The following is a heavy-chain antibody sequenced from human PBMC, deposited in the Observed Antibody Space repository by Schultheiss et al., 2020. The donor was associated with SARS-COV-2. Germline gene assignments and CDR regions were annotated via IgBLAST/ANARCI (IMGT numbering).Heavy chain of an antibody. V-gene: IGHV3-30-3*01. Sequence: GGSLRLSCAASGFTFSSYAMSWVRQAPGKGLEWVAVISYDGSNKYYADSVKGRFTISRDNSKNTLYLQMNSLRAEDTAVYYCAREDGYYYGMDVWGQGTTVTVSS. CDR3: AREDGYYYGMDV. J-gene: IGHJ6*02. CDR2: ISYDGSNK. D-gene: IGHD5-24*01. CDR1: GFTFSSYA.